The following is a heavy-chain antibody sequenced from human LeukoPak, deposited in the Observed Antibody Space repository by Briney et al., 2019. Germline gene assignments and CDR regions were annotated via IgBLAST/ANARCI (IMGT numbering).Heavy chain of an antibody. Sequence: GGSLRLSCAASGFTFSSYAMRWVRQAPGKGLEWVSGITSSGDITYYGDSVKGRFTISRDTSKNTLYLQMNSLRAEDTAVYYCAKATVGATGGSFDYWGQGTLVTVSS. D-gene: IGHD1-26*01. CDR3: AKATVGATGGSFDY. J-gene: IGHJ4*02. CDR1: GFTFSSYA. CDR2: ITSSGDIT. V-gene: IGHV3-23*01.